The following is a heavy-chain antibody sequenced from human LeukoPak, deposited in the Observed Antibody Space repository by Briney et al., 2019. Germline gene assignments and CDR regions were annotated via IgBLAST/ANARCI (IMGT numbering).Heavy chain of an antibody. CDR2: INPNSGDT. CDR1: GYMFNGYY. V-gene: IGHV1-2*02. J-gene: IGHJ3*02. CDR3: SRGYTRGAFDI. D-gene: IGHD2-2*01. Sequence: GASVKVSCKASGYMFNGYYIHWVRQVPGQGLEWMGWINPNSGDTNYAQMFQGSVTMSRATSISTAYMELTSLRSDDTAVYYCSRGYTRGAFDIWGQGTMVTVSS.